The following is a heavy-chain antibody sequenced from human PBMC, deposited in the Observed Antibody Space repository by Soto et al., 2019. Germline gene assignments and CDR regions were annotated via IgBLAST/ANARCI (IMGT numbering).Heavy chain of an antibody. CDR2: ISSSSSYI. J-gene: IGHJ6*02. V-gene: IGHV3-21*01. CDR1: GFTFSSYS. CDR3: ALSREGYYYYGMDV. D-gene: IGHD1-26*01. Sequence: PGGSLRLSCAASGFTFSSYSMNWVRQAPGKGLEWVSSISSSSSYIYYADSVKGRFTISRDNAKNSLYLQMNSLRAEDTAVYYCALSREGYYYYGMDVWGQGTTVTVSS.